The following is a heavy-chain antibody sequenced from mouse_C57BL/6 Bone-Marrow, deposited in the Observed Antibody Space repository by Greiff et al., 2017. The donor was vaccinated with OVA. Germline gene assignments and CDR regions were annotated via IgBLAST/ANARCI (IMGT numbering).Heavy chain of an antibody. CDR1: GFTFSSYG. V-gene: IGHV5-6*01. Sequence: EVQGVESGGDLVKPGGSLKLSCAASGFTFSSYGMSWVRQTPDKRLEWVATISSGGSYTYYPDSVKGRFTISRDNAKNTLYLQMSSLKSEDTAMYYCARSRLLQFAYWGQGTLVTVSA. CDR2: ISSGGSYT. D-gene: IGHD2-10*01. J-gene: IGHJ3*01. CDR3: ARSRLLQFAY.